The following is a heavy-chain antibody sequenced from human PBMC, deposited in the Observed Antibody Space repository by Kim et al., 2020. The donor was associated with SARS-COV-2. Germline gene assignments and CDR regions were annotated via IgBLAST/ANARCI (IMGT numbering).Heavy chain of an antibody. CDR1: GFVFGNSW. CDR3: ALGEPH. J-gene: IGHJ4*01. V-gene: IGHV3-7*01. CDR2: ISPDGSAR. Sequence: GGSLRLSCAASGFVFGNSWMNWVRQAPGKGLQWVANISPDGSARSQVDSVKGRFTISRDNAQNSLYLEMNSLRADDTAVYHCALGEPHWGRGSSATVSS. D-gene: IGHD2-21*01.